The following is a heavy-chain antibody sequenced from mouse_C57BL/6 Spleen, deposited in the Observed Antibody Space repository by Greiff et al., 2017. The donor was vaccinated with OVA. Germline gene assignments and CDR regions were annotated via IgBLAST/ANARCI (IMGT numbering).Heavy chain of an antibody. J-gene: IGHJ2*01. CDR1: GYSITSGYY. CDR2: ISYDGSN. CDR3: ARDRGLDYFDY. V-gene: IGHV3-6*01. D-gene: IGHD3-1*01. Sequence: EVKLQESGPGLVKPSQSLSLTCSVTGYSITSGYYWNWIRQFPGNKLEWMGYISYDGSNNYNPSLKNRISITRDTSKNQFFLKLNSVTTEDTATYYCARDRGLDYFDYWGQGTTLTVSS.